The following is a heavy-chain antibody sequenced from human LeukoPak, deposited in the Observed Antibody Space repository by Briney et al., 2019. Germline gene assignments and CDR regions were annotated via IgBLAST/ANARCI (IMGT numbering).Heavy chain of an antibody. Sequence: ASVKVSCKASGYTFTGYYMHWVRQAPGQGLEWMGWINPNSGGTNYAQKFQGRVTMTRDTSTSTVYMELSSLRSEDTAVYYCAREIGPRQLHLWASAFDYWGQGTLVTVSS. V-gene: IGHV1-2*02. D-gene: IGHD5-18*01. CDR2: INPNSGGT. J-gene: IGHJ4*02. CDR1: GYTFTGYY. CDR3: AREIGPRQLHLWASAFDY.